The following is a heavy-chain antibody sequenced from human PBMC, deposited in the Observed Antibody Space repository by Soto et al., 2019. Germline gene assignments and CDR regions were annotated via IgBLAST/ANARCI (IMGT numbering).Heavy chain of an antibody. CDR3: ARVPSRVDYYYYGMDV. CDR1: GGTFSSYA. V-gene: IGHV1-69*01. CDR2: IIPIFGTA. J-gene: IGHJ6*02. Sequence: QVQLVQSGAEVKKPGSPVKVSCKASGGTFSSYAISWVRQAPGQGLEWMGGIIPIFGTANYAQKFQGRVTITADESTSTAYMELRSLRSEDTAVYYCARVPSRVDYYYYGMDVWGQGTTVTVSS.